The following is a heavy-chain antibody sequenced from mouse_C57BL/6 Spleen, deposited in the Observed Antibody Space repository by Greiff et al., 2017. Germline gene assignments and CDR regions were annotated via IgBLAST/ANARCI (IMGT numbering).Heavy chain of an antibody. CDR2: INPNNGGT. Sequence: VQLQQSRPELVKPGASVKISCKASGYTFTDYYMNWVKQSHGKSLEWIGDINPNNGGTSYNQKFKGKATLTVDKSSSTAYMELRSLTSEDSAVYYCARRLYYYGSSYGFAYWGQGTLVTVSA. CDR3: ARRLYYYGSSYGFAY. D-gene: IGHD1-1*01. V-gene: IGHV1-26*01. CDR1: GYTFTDYY. J-gene: IGHJ3*01.